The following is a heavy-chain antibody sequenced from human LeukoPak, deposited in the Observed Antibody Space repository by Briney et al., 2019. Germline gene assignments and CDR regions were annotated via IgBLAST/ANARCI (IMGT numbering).Heavy chain of an antibody. V-gene: IGHV4-59*08. J-gene: IGHJ4*02. CDR2: IFYSGST. D-gene: IGHD2-15*01. CDR1: GGSISTYY. Sequence: SETLSLTCTVSGGSISTYYWSWIRQPPGKGLEWIGYIFYSGSTYYNPSLKSRVTISVDTSKNQFSLKLSSVTAADTAVYYCARVESAVVVAAAFDYWGQGTLVTVSS. CDR3: ARVESAVVVAAAFDY.